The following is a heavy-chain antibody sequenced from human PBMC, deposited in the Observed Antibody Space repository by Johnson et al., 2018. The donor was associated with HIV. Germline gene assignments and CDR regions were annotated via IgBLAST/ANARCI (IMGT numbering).Heavy chain of an antibody. CDR3: ARSSRYSAYDSDAFDI. CDR1: GFTFDDYA. J-gene: IGHJ3*02. CDR2: ISWNSGSI. V-gene: IGHV3-9*01. D-gene: IGHD5-12*01. Sequence: QLVESGGGLVQPGRSLRLSCAAFGFTFDDYAMHWVRQAPGKGLEWVSGISWNSGSIGYADSVKGRFTISRDNAKNSLYLQMNSLRGEDTAVYYCARSSRYSAYDSDAFDIWGQGTMVTVSS.